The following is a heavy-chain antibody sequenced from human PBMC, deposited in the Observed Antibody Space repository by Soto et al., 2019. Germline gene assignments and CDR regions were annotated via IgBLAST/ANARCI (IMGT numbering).Heavy chain of an antibody. CDR1: GGTFSSYA. Sequence: QVQLVQSGAEVKKSGSSVKVSCKASGGTFSSYAISWVRQAPGQGLEWMGGIIPIFGTANYAQKFQGRVTITADESTSTAYMELSSLRSEDTAVYYCARGNRIAVAALNWFDPWGQGTLVTVSS. V-gene: IGHV1-69*01. CDR2: IIPIFGTA. J-gene: IGHJ5*02. D-gene: IGHD6-19*01. CDR3: ARGNRIAVAALNWFDP.